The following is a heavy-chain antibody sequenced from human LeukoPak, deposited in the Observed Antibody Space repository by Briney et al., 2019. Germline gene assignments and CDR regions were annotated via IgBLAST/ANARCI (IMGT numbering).Heavy chain of an antibody. Sequence: ASVKVSCKASGYTFTGYYMHWVRQAPGQGLEWMGIINPSGGSTSYAQKFQGRVTMTRDTSTSTVYMELSSLRSEDTAVYYCAKGKGRRVSPQGWGWYFDLWGRGTLVTVSS. CDR2: INPSGGST. V-gene: IGHV1-46*01. D-gene: IGHD3-16*01. CDR3: AKGKGRRVSPQGWGWYFDL. CDR1: GYTFTGYY. J-gene: IGHJ2*01.